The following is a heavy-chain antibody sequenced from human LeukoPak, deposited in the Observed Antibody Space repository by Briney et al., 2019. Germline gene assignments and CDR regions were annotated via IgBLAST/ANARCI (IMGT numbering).Heavy chain of an antibody. CDR1: GFTFSTYA. D-gene: IGHD4-17*01. CDR3: AREDGDLPDY. V-gene: IGHV3-30-3*01. Sequence: GGSLRLSCAASGFTFSTYAMHWVRQAPGKGLEWVAVMSYDGNNKYYADSVKGRFTISRDNSKNTLYLQMNSLRPEDTAVCYCAREDGDLPDYWGQGTLVTVSS. CDR2: MSYDGNNK. J-gene: IGHJ4*02.